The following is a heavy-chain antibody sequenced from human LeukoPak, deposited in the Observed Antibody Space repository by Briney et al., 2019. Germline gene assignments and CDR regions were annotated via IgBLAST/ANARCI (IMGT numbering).Heavy chain of an antibody. Sequence: SVKVSCKASGGTFSSYAISWARQAPGQGLEWMGGIIPIFGTANYAQKFQGRVTITTDESTSTAYMELSSLRSEDTAVYYCAVQPSRVPRGDFDYWGQGTLVTVSS. V-gene: IGHV1-69*05. CDR3: AVQPSRVPRGDFDY. CDR1: GGTFSSYA. J-gene: IGHJ4*02. D-gene: IGHD2-2*01. CDR2: IIPIFGTA.